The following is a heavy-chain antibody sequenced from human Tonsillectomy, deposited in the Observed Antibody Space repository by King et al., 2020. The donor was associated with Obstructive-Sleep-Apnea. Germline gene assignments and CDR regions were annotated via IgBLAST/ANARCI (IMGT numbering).Heavy chain of an antibody. J-gene: IGHJ4*02. Sequence: VQLVESGGGLVQPGRSLRLSCAASGFTFDDYAIHWFRQAPGRGLEWFSGINWNSGSIGYADSVKGRFTISRNNAKNSVYLQMNSLRPEDTALYYCAKDMSSGWYGPSDSWGQGTLVTVSS. D-gene: IGHD6-13*01. CDR3: AKDMSSGWYGPSDS. V-gene: IGHV3-9*01. CDR2: INWNSGSI. CDR1: GFTFDDYA.